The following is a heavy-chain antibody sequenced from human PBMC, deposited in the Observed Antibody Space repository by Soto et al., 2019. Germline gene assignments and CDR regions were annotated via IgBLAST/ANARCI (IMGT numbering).Heavy chain of an antibody. CDR2: ISFDGNNK. CDR1: GFTFSSYA. CDR3: GRCSSTSCHLGADY. D-gene: IGHD2-2*01. J-gene: IGHJ4*02. Sequence: HPGGSLRLSCAASGFTFSSYALHWVRQAPGRGLEWVALISFDGNNKYYANSVKGRFTISRDNSKNTLYLQMSSLRAEDTAVYYCGRCSSTSCHLGADYWGQGTQVTVSS. V-gene: IGHV3-30-3*01.